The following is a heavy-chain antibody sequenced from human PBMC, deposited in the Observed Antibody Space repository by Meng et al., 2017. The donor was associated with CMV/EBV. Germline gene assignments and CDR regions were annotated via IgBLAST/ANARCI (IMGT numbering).Heavy chain of an antibody. D-gene: IGHD1-26*01. CDR2: IDHSGST. J-gene: IGHJ4*02. V-gene: IGHV4-34*01. Sequence: AVYGSSFSGYYWSGSRHPQGKGLGWIGEIDHSGSTDYNPSLKSRVTISVDTSKNQFSLKLSSVTAADTAVYYCARFRWSPAWGAFDYWGQGTLVTVSS. CDR1: GSSFSGYY. CDR3: ARFRWSPAWGAFDY.